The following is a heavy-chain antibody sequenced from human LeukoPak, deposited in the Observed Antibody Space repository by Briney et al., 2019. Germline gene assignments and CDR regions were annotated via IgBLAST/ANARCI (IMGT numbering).Heavy chain of an antibody. CDR1: GFTFSSYS. Sequence: PGGSLRLSCAASGFTFSSYSMNWVRQAPGKGLEWVSSISSSSSYIYYADSVKGRFTISRDNAKNSLYLQMNSLRAEDTAVYYCARDSSSWSFPPDAFDIWGQGTTVTVSS. D-gene: IGHD6-13*01. CDR3: ARDSSSWSFPPDAFDI. J-gene: IGHJ3*02. V-gene: IGHV3-21*01. CDR2: ISSSSSYI.